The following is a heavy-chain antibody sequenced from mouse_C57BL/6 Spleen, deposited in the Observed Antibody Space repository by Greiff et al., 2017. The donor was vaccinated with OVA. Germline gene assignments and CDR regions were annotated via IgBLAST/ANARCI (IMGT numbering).Heavy chain of an antibody. J-gene: IGHJ3*01. V-gene: IGHV1-18*01. CDR2: INPNNGGT. CDR1: GYTFTDYN. CDR3: ARGGLRLGAWFAY. D-gene: IGHD3-2*02. Sequence: VQLKESGPELVKPGASVKIPCKASGYTFTDYNMDWVKQSHGKSLEWIGDINPNNGGTIYNQKFKGKATLTVDKSSSTAYMELRSLTSEDTAVYYCARGGLRLGAWFAYWGQGTLVTVSA.